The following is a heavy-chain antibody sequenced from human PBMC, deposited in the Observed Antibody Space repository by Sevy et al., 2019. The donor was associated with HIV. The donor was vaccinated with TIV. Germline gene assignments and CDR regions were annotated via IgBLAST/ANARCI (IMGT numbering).Heavy chain of an antibody. V-gene: IGHV3-23*01. J-gene: IGHJ6*02. CDR3: AKVLTGSCSGGSCYRYYYYGMDV. D-gene: IGHD2-15*01. CDR2: ISGSGGST. CDR1: GFTFSSYA. Sequence: GGSLRLSCAASGFTFSSYAMSWVRQAPGKGLEWVSAISGSGGSTYYADSVKGRFTISRDNSKNTLYLQMNSLRAEDTAVYYCAKVLTGSCSGGSCYRYYYYGMDVWSQGTTVTVSS.